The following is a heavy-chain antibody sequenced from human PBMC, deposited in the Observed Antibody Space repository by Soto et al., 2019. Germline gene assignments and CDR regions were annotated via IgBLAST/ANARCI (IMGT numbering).Heavy chain of an antibody. D-gene: IGHD6-13*01. J-gene: IGHJ4*02. Sequence: ASLKVSCQAYGYTFTSYGISWVRQAAGQGLEWMGWISAYNGNTNYAQKLQGRVTMTTDTSTSTAYMELRSLRSDDTAVYYCARDKIPRIAAAGITGYWGQGTLVTVSS. CDR3: ARDKIPRIAAAGITGY. CDR2: ISAYNGNT. CDR1: GYTFTSYG. V-gene: IGHV1-18*01.